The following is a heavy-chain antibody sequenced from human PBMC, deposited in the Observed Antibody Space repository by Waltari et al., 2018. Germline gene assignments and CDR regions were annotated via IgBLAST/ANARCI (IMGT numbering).Heavy chain of an antibody. CDR3: ARDSNLVRGVVDL. Sequence: QVQLQESGPGLVKPSETLSLTCTVSGVSISSGDHYWSWLRQPAGKGLEWIGRIYTTGSLNYNPSLKSRLTISVDTSKNRFSLKLTSVIASDTAVYFCARDSNLVRGVVDLWGQGTQVTVSS. D-gene: IGHD3-10*01. V-gene: IGHV4-61*02. CDR2: IYTTGSL. CDR1: GVSISSGDHY. J-gene: IGHJ5*02.